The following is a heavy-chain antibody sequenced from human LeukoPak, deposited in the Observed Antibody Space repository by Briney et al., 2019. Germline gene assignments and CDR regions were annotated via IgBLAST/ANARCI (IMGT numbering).Heavy chain of an antibody. J-gene: IGHJ4*02. CDR3: ARDSDWAFDN. CDR2: INHNAETI. Sequence: PGGSLRLSCAASGFTFSSYVMSWVRQAPGKGLEWVSYINHNAETIYYADSVKGRFTISRDNAKNVLYLQMNRLRDGDTAVYYCARDSDWAFDNWGQGTLVTV. V-gene: IGHV3-48*02. CDR1: GFTFSSYV. D-gene: IGHD2-21*02.